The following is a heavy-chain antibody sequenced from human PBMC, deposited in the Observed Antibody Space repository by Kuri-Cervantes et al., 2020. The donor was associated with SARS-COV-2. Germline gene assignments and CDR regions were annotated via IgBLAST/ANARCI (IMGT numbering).Heavy chain of an antibody. J-gene: IGHJ6*02. D-gene: IGHD4-17*01. Sequence: GESLKISCAASGFTFSGHWIHWVRQAPGKGLVWVSRINPDGSYTNNADSVKGRFTLSRDNSKNTLYLQMNSLRAEDTAVYYCASHTVPYYYYGMDVWGQGTTVTVSS. CDR1: GFTFSGHW. CDR3: ASHTVPYYYYGMDV. CDR2: INPDGSYT. V-gene: IGHV3-74*01.